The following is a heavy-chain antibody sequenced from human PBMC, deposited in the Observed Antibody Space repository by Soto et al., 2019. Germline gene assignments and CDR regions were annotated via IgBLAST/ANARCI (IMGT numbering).Heavy chain of an antibody. Sequence: QVQLVQSGAEVKKPGSSVKVSCKASGGTFSSYAISWVRQAPGQGLEWMGGIIPIFGTANYAQKFQGRVTITADKSTSTAYMELSSLRSVDTAVYYCARDDVDTAMDPRGYGMDVWGQGTTVTVSS. J-gene: IGHJ6*02. CDR2: IIPIFGTA. V-gene: IGHV1-69*06. CDR1: GGTFSSYA. CDR3: ARDDVDTAMDPRGYGMDV. D-gene: IGHD5-18*01.